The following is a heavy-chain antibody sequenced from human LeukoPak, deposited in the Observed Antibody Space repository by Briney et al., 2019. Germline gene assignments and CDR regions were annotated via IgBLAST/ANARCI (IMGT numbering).Heavy chain of an antibody. CDR1: GFTFDDYA. J-gene: IGHJ4*02. Sequence: PGGSLRLSCAASGFTFDDYAMHWVRQAPGKGLEWVANMKYDGSEKYYVDSVKGRFTISRDNAKNSLYLQMNSLRAEDTAVYYCARDLWSGYSALFDYWGQGTLVTVSS. CDR3: ARDLWSGYSALFDY. D-gene: IGHD3-3*01. CDR2: MKYDGSEK. V-gene: IGHV3-7*01.